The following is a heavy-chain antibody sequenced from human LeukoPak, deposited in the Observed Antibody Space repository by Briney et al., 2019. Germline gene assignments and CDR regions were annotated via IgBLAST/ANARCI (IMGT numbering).Heavy chain of an antibody. Sequence: GGSLRLSCAASGFTFTSYSMNWVRQAPGKGLEWVSTISGGGGSTYYADSVKGRFTISRDNSKNTLYLQVNSLRAEDTAVYYCTTDPFYDSAGFGFWGQGTLVTVS. CDR2: ISGGGGST. V-gene: IGHV3-23*01. CDR1: GFTFTSYS. CDR3: TTDPFYDSAGFGF. J-gene: IGHJ4*02. D-gene: IGHD3-22*01.